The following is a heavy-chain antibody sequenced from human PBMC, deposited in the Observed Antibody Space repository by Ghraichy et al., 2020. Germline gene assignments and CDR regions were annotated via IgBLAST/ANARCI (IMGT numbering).Heavy chain of an antibody. CDR3: AREVGYCSSTSCRRWFDP. J-gene: IGHJ5*02. D-gene: IGHD2-2*01. CDR2: ISISSSTI. CDR1: GFTFSSYS. Sequence: GGSLRLSCAASGFTFSSYSMNWVRQAPGKGLEWVSYISISSSTIYYADSVKGRFTISRDNAKNSLYLQMNSLRAEDTAVYYCAREVGYCSSTSCRRWFDPWGQGTLVTVSS. V-gene: IGHV3-48*01.